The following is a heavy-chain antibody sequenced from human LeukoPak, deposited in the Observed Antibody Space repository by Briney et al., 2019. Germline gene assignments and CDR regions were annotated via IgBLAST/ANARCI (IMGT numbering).Heavy chain of an antibody. Sequence: PSETLSLTCTVSGGSISSSSYYWGWIRQPPGKGLEWIGSIYYSGSTYYNPSLKSRVTISVDTSKNQFSLKLSSVTAADTAVYYCARHRGSGSGSYGRLAPNPYNWFDPWGQGTLVTVSS. V-gene: IGHV4-39*01. CDR1: GGSISSSSYY. CDR2: IYYSGST. CDR3: ARHRGSGSGSYGRLAPNPYNWFDP. D-gene: IGHD3-10*01. J-gene: IGHJ5*02.